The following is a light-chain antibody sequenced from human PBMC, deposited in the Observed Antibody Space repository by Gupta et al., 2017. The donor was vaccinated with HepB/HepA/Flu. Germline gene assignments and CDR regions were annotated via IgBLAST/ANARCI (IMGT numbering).Light chain of an antibody. CDR3: AAWDNSLSAYV. J-gene: IGLJ1*01. CDR2: NDD. V-gene: IGLV1-47*02. Sequence: QPVLTPPPAASGPPGQRFAISCSGSSSNVGRDNVYWYRQLPGTAPKLLIYNDDRRPSGVPDRFSGSKSGTSASLAISGLRSEDEADYYCAAWDNSLSAYVFGTGTWVTVL. CDR1: SSNVGRDN.